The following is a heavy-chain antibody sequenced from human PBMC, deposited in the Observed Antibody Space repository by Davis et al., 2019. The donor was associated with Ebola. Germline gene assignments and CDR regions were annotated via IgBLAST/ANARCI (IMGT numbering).Heavy chain of an antibody. D-gene: IGHD6-6*01. CDR2: IWYDGSNK. Sequence: PGGSLRLSCAASGFTFSSYGMHWVRQAPGKGLEWVAVIWYDGSNKYYADSVNGRFTISRDNSKNKLYLQMNSLRAEDTAVYYCARSRYSSSSNYYYYGMDVWGQGTTVTVSS. V-gene: IGHV3-33*01. CDR3: ARSRYSSSSNYYYYGMDV. CDR1: GFTFSSYG. J-gene: IGHJ6*02.